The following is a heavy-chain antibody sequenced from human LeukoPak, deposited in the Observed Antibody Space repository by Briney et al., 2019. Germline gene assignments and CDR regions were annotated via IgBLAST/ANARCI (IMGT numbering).Heavy chain of an antibody. CDR2: INHGGST. CDR3: ARVLLTQRYYYYYYMDV. J-gene: IGHJ6*03. CDR1: GGSFSGYY. D-gene: IGHD1-14*01. Sequence: PSETLSLTCAVYGGSFSGYYWSWIRQPPGKGLEWIGEINHGGSTNYNPSLKSRVTISVDTSKNQFSLKLSSVTAADTAVYYCARVLLTQRYYYYYYMDVWGKGTTVTISS. V-gene: IGHV4-34*01.